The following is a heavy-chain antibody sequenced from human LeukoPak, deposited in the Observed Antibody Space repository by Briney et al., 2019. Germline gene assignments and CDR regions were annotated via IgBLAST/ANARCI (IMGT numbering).Heavy chain of an antibody. V-gene: IGHV3-15*01. J-gene: IGHJ4*02. CDR1: GFTFTGAW. Sequence: VGSLRLSCVASGFTFTGAWMSWVRQAPGIGLEWVGRIKGNLDGGTTAYAAPVKGRLTISRDDSKRTLYLQMNSLKNEDTAVYYCVLEHLGIANWGQGTLVTVSS. D-gene: IGHD2-21*01. CDR3: VLEHLGIAN. CDR2: IKGNLDGGTT.